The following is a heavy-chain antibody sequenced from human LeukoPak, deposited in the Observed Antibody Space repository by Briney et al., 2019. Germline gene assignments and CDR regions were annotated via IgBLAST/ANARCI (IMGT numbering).Heavy chain of an antibody. CDR1: GGSISSYY. J-gene: IGHJ6*03. V-gene: IGHV4-59*01. CDR2: IYYSGST. Sequence: SETLSLTCTVSGGSISSYYWSWIRQPPGKGLEWIGYIYYSGSTNYKSSLKSRVTISVDTSKNQFSLKLSSVTAADTAVYYCARDPDTNYYYYYMDVWGKGTTVTVSS. CDR3: ARDPDTNYYYYYMDV. D-gene: IGHD5-18*01.